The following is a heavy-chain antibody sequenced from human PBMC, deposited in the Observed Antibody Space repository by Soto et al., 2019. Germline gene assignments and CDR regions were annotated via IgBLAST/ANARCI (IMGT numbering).Heavy chain of an antibody. CDR1: GGTFSSYA. J-gene: IGHJ3*02. V-gene: IGHV1-69*13. Sequence: SVKVSCKASGGTFSSYAISWVRQAPGQGLEWMGGIIPIFGTANYAQKFQGRVTITADESTSTAYMELSSLRSEDTAVYYCAIHQSITMIVVVRDAFDIWGQGTMVTVSS. CDR2: IIPIFGTA. CDR3: AIHQSITMIVVVRDAFDI. D-gene: IGHD3-22*01.